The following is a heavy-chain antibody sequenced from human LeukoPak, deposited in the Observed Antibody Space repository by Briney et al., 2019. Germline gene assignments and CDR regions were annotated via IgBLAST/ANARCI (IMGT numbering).Heavy chain of an antibody. CDR3: AREGRWRNLDY. V-gene: IGHV4-30-2*01. CDR2: IYHSGST. D-gene: IGHD5-24*01. Sequence: PSQTLSLTCTVSGGSISSGGYYWSWIRQPPGKGLEWIGYIYHSGSTYYNPSLKSRVTISVDTSKNQFSLKLSSVTAADTAVYYCAREGRWRNLDYWGQGTLVTVSS. J-gene: IGHJ4*02. CDR1: GGSISSGGYY.